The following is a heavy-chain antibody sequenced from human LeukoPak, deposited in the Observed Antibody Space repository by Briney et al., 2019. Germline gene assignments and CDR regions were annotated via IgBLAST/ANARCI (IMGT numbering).Heavy chain of an antibody. V-gene: IGHV3-64*02. CDR1: GFTFSTYA. D-gene: IGHD6-13*01. CDR3: AREEYSNSWCFDF. Sequence: GGSLRLSCAASGFTFSTYAMHWVRQAPGKGLEDVSGIDTNGGNTYYADSVKGRFTISRDNSKNTLYLQMGSLRPEDMAVYYCAREEYSNSWCFDFWGLGTLVTVSS. CDR2: IDTNGGNT. J-gene: IGHJ4*02.